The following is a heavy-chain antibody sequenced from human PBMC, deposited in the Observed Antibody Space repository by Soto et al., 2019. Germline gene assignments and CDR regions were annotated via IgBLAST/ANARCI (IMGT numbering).Heavy chain of an antibody. D-gene: IGHD1-7*01. CDR2: ISANGQGI. CDR1: GFTFSTYA. V-gene: IGHV3-23*01. CDR3: AKDRNYPRDQFHY. J-gene: IGHJ4*02. Sequence: GGSLRLSCAASGFTFSTYALSWVRQAPGKGLEWVSAISANGQGIYYADSVRGRFTISRDNSKNTIFLHMDSLRAEATAVYYCAKDRNYPRDQFHYWGQGTLVTVSS.